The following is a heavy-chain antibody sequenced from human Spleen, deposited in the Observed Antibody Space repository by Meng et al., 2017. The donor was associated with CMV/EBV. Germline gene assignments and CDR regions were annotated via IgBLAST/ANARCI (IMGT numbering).Heavy chain of an antibody. CDR3: AKDTMVRGVYPPSFDY. CDR1: GFSFSRYG. D-gene: IGHD3-10*01. CDR2: IRYDGSNK. J-gene: IGHJ4*02. V-gene: IGHV3-30*02. Sequence: GGPLRLSCGASGFSFSRYGMHWVRQAPGKGLEWVAFIRYDGSNKYYADSVKGRFTISRDNSKNSLYLQMNSLRTEDTALNYCAKDTMVRGVYPPSFDYWGQGTLVTVSS.